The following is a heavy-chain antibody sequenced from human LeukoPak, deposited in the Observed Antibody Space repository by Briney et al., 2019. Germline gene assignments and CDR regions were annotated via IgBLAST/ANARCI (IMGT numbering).Heavy chain of an antibody. V-gene: IGHV1-24*01. CDR3: ATSVLLWFGEGRWFDP. D-gene: IGHD3-10*01. J-gene: IGHJ5*02. Sequence: GASVNVSCTVSGYTLTELSMHWVRQAPGKGLEWMGGFDPEDGETIYAQKFQGRVTMTEDTSTDTAYMELSSLRSEDTAVYYCATSVLLWFGEGRWFDPWGQGTLVTVSS. CDR1: GYTLTELS. CDR2: FDPEDGET.